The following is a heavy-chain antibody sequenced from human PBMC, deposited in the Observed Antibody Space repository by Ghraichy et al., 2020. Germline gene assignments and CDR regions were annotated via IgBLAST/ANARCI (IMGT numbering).Heavy chain of an antibody. CDR1: GFTFSNYG. Sequence: GGSLRLSCAASGFTFSNYGIIWVRQAPGKGLEWVSGISGSGETIYYADSVKGRFTISRDNSKNTLYLQMNSLRGEDTAVYYCAKTTHTNNWRAFDFWGQGTLITVSS. D-gene: IGHD1-1*01. CDR3: AKTTHTNNWRAFDF. V-gene: IGHV3-23*01. J-gene: IGHJ3*01. CDR2: ISGSGETI.